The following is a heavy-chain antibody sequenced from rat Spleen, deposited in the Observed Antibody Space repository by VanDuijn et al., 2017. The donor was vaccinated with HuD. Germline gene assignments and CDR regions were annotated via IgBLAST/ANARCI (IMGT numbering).Heavy chain of an antibody. J-gene: IGHJ2*01. D-gene: IGHD1-4*01. CDR3: ARRGITNYFDY. CDR1: GFTFSNYG. CDR2: INYDGTST. Sequence: EVQLVESGGGLVQPGRSLKLSCASSGFTFSNYGMAWVRQAPAKGLEWVATINYDGTSTHYRDSVKGRFTISRDNAKSTLFLQMDSLRSEDTATYYCARRGITNYFDYWGQGVMVTVSS. V-gene: IGHV5-29*01.